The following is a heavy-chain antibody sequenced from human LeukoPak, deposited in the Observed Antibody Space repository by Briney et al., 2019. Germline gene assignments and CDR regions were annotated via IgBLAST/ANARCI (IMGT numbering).Heavy chain of an antibody. V-gene: IGHV3-23*01. CDR3: AKGQSVLDYHGSGSPPDW. CDR1: GFTFSSYA. D-gene: IGHD3-10*01. Sequence: PGGSLRLSCAASGFTFSSYAMSWVRQAPGKGLEWVSSITASGRSTYYADSVKGRFTISRDNSKDTLYVQMNSLRADDTAVYYCAKGQSVLDYHGSGSPPDWWGQGILVTVSS. CDR2: ITASGRST. J-gene: IGHJ4*02.